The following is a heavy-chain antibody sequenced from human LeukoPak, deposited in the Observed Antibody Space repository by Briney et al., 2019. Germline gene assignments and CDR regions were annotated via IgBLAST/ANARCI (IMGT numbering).Heavy chain of an antibody. CDR1: GYTFTNYW. V-gene: IGHV5-10-1*01. J-gene: IGHJ4*02. CDR2: IDPSDSYV. CDR3: ARQGLGRNIDY. Sequence: NPRESLKISCKGSGYTFTNYWISWVRQMPGKGLEWMGRIDPSDSYVNYSPSFQGHVTISVDKSISTAYLQWSSLKASDTAMYYCARQGLGRNIDYWGQGTLVTVSS. D-gene: IGHD6-19*01.